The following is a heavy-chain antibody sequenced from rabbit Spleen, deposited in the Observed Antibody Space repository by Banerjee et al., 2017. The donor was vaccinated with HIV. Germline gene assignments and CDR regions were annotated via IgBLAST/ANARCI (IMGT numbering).Heavy chain of an antibody. CDR1: GFSFSSSYY. CDR3: ARSTSAGYGL. CDR2: IYTGNGKN. Sequence: QSLEESGGGLVQPEGSLTLTCTASGFSFSSSYYMCWVRQVPGKGLEWIGFIYTGNGKNYYASWAKGRFTISKPSATTVTLPVASLTAADTAAYFCARSTSAGYGLWGPGTLVTVS. D-gene: IGHD1-1*01. J-gene: IGHJ4*01. V-gene: IGHV1S40*01.